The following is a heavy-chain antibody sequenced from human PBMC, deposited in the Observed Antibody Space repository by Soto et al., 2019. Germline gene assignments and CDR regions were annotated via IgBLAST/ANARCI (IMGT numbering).Heavy chain of an antibody. CDR1: GGSISSYY. Sequence: SETLSLTCTVSGGSISSYYWSWIRQPPGKGLGWIGYIYYSGSTNYNPSLKSRVTISVDTSKNQFSLKLSSVTAADTAVYYCARAQRNYYGSGSYFFDYWGQGTLVTVSS. J-gene: IGHJ4*02. CDR2: IYYSGST. D-gene: IGHD3-10*01. CDR3: ARAQRNYYGSGSYFFDY. V-gene: IGHV4-59*01.